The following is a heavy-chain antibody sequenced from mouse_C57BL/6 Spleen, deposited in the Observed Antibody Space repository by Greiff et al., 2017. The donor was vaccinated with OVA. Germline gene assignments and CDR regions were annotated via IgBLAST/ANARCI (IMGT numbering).Heavy chain of an antibody. CDR3: VITTSFEG. CDR1: GYAFSSSW. V-gene: IGHV1-82*01. D-gene: IGHD2-4*01. CDR2: IYPGDGDT. J-gene: IGHJ1*03. Sequence: QVQLQQSGPELVKPGASVKISCKASGYAFSSSWMNWVKQRPGKGLEWIGHIYPGDGDTNYNGKFKGKATLTADKSSSTAYMQPSSLTSEDSAVYFCVITTSFEGWGTGTTVTVSS.